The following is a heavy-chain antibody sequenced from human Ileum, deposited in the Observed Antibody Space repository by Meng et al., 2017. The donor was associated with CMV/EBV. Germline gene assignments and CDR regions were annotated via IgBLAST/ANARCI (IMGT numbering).Heavy chain of an antibody. J-gene: IGHJ4*02. CDR3: ARDVHLVGHFDY. Sequence: QGQLQEAGPGLVKPSETLSLPCGVAGDSISSYHWGWIRQPAGKGLEWIGRIYTSGSSSYNPSLKSRVTMSVDKSKNQVSLKLTSVTAADTAVYYCARDVHLVGHFDYWGQGTLVTVSS. D-gene: IGHD6-13*01. CDR2: IYTSGSS. CDR1: GDSISSYH. V-gene: IGHV4-4*07.